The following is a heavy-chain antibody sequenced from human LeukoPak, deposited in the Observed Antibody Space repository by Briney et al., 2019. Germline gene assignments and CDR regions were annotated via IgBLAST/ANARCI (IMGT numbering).Heavy chain of an antibody. CDR3: ARVLLWFGELLSLDY. J-gene: IGHJ4*02. Sequence: GGSLRLSCAASGFTFSSYSMNWVRQAPGKGLEWVSSISSSSSYIYYADSVKDRFTISRDNAKNSLYLQMNSLRAEDTAVYYCARVLLWFGELLSLDYWGQGTLVTVSS. CDR2: ISSSSSYI. D-gene: IGHD3-10*01. V-gene: IGHV3-21*01. CDR1: GFTFSSYS.